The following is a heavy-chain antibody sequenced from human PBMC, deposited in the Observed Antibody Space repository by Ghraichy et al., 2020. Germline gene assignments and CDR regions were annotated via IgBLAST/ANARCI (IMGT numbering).Heavy chain of an antibody. CDR2: IYSSGSF. CDR1: GGSMTSY. J-gene: IGHJ4*02. D-gene: IGHD4-17*01. CDR3: ARVREGRYGSDYFDT. Sequence: ESLNISCTVSGGSMTSYWSWIRQSAGKGLEWIGRIYSSGSFNYNASLRRRVTLSVDTSKNQFSLNLKSVTAADTAVYYCARVREGRYGSDYFDTWSPGIVVTVSS. V-gene: IGHV4-4*07.